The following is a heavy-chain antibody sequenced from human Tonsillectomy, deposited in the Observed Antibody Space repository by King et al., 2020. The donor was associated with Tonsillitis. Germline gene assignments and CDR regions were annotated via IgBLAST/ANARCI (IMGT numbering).Heavy chain of an antibody. CDR2: ISYDGSNK. J-gene: IGHJ4*02. CDR1: GFTFSSSA. Sequence: VQLVESGGGVVQPGRSLRLSCAASGFTFSSSAMHWVRQAPGKGLEWVAVISYDGSNKYYADSVKGRFTISRDSSKNTLYLQMNSLRPEDTAVYYCARDQGGYCTDAVCSPFDYWGQGTLVTVSS. V-gene: IGHV3-30*04. D-gene: IGHD2-8*01. CDR3: ARDQGGYCTDAVCSPFDY.